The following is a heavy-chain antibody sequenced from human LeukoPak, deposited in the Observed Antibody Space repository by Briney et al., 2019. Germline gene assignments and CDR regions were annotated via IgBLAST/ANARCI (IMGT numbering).Heavy chain of an antibody. CDR2: INHSGST. CDR3: ARGANERYFDWLYDTFDV. J-gene: IGHJ3*01. D-gene: IGHD3-9*01. CDR1: GESFSGYY. V-gene: IGHV4-34*01. Sequence: SETLSLTCGVYGESFSGYYWSWIRQPPGKGLEWIGEINHSGSTNYNPSLKSRVTISVETSKSQFSLKLSSVTAADTAVYYCARGANERYFDWLYDTFDVWGQGTIVTVSS.